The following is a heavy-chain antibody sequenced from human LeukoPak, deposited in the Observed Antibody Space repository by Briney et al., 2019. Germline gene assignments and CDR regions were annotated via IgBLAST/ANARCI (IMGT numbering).Heavy chain of an antibody. CDR3: ARLNVATLGYYFDY. J-gene: IGHJ4*02. CDR2: INWNGGST. V-gene: IGHV3-20*04. D-gene: IGHD5-12*01. Sequence: GGSLRLSCAASGFTFDDYGMSWVRQAPGKGLEWVSGINWNGGSTGYADSVKGRFTISRDNAKNSLYLQMNSLRAEDTALYYCARLNVATLGYYFDYWGQGTLVTVSS. CDR1: GFTFDDYG.